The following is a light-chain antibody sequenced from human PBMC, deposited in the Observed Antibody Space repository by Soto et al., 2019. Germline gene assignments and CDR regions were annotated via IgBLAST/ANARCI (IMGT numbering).Light chain of an antibody. CDR1: QGITNR. J-gene: IGKJ5*01. CDR2: GAF. V-gene: IGKV1-12*01. Sequence: DIQMTQSPSSVSSSVGDRVTITCRASQGITNRLAWYQQKRGQAPWLLIYGAFNRAGGVPDRFSGSGSGTDFTLTISSLQPEDFATYYCQQSYSTPITFGQGTRLEIK. CDR3: QQSYSTPIT.